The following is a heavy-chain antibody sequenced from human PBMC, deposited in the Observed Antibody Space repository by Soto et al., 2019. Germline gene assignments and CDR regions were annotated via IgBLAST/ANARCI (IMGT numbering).Heavy chain of an antibody. CDR1: GYTFTSYY. J-gene: IGHJ5*02. CDR2: INPNGGST. D-gene: IGHD1-1*01. CDR3: ARDRLTTTFSTSDL. V-gene: IGHV1-46*01. Sequence: QVQLVQSGAEVKKPGASVKVSCKASGYTFTSYYLHWVRQAPGQGLEWMGIINPNGGSTSYAQKFQGRVTMTRDTYTSTVYMELESLRSENTAVYYCARDRLTTTFSTSDLWGQGTLVTVSS.